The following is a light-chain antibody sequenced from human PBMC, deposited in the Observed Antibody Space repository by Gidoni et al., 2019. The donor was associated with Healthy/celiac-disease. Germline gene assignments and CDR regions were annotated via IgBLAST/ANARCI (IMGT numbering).Light chain of an antibody. J-gene: IGLJ3*02. CDR3: NSRDSSGNHLV. CDR1: SLRSYY. Sequence: SSELTQDPAVSVALGQTVRITCQGDSLRSYYASWYQQKPGQAPLLVIYGKNNRPSGIPDRFFGSSSGNTASLTITGAQAEDEADYYCNSRDSSGNHLVFGGGTKLTVL. CDR2: GKN. V-gene: IGLV3-19*01.